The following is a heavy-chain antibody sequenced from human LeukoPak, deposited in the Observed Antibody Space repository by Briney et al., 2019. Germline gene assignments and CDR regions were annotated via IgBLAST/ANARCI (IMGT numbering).Heavy chain of an antibody. CDR2: IYYSGRT. Sequence: SETLSLTRTVSGGSISSGGYYWSWIRQHPGKGLEWIGYIYYSGRTYYNPSLKSRVTISVDTSKNQFSLKLSSVTAADTAVYYCARYNLTGYSNFDYWGQGTLVTVSS. V-gene: IGHV4-31*03. J-gene: IGHJ4*02. CDR3: ARYNLTGYSNFDY. D-gene: IGHD3-9*01. CDR1: GGSISSGGYY.